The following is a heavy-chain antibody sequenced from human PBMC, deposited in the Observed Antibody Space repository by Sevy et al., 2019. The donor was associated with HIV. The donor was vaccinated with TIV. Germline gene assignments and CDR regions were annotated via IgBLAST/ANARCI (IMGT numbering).Heavy chain of an antibody. J-gene: IGHJ4*02. Sequence: GGSLRLSCAASGFTFSIFDLDWVRQAPGKWLEWVSYIRGSSGSYMPYYADSVKGRFTISRDNAKNSLYLQMNSLRDEDTAVYYCTRNRGYHTFDHWGQGTLVTVSS. CDR1: GFTFSIFD. CDR2: IRGSSGSY. D-gene: IGHD5-12*01. CDR3: TRNRGYHTFDH. V-gene: IGHV3-48*02.